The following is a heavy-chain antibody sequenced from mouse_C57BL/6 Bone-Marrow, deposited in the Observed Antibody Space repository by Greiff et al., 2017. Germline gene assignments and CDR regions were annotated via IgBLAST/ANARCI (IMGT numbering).Heavy chain of an antibody. J-gene: IGHJ2*01. V-gene: IGHV1-81*01. D-gene: IGHD2-4*01. CDR2: IYPRSGNT. CDR1: GYTFTSYG. Sequence: VKVVESGAELARPGASVKLSCKASGYTFTSYGISWVKQRTGQGLEWIGEIYPRSGNTYYNEKFKGKATLTADKSSSTAYMELRSLTSEDSAVYFCARSPLSDYDDYWGQGTTLTVSS. CDR3: ARSPLSDYDDY.